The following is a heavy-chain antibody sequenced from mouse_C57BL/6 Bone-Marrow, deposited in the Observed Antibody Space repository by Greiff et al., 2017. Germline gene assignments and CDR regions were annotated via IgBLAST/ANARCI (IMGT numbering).Heavy chain of an antibody. V-gene: IGHV1-85*01. CDR1: GYTFTSYD. CDR3: ARDYGSSYWYFDV. Sequence: VLVVESGPELVKPGASVKLSCKASGYTFTSYDINWVKQRPGQGLEWIGWIYPRDGSTKYNEKFKGKATLTVDPSSSAAYMELHSLTSEDSAVYFCARDYGSSYWYFDVWGTGTTVTVSS. D-gene: IGHD1-1*01. J-gene: IGHJ1*03. CDR2: IYPRDGST.